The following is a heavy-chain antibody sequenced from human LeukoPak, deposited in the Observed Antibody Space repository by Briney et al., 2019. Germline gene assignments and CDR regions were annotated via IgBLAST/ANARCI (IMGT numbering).Heavy chain of an antibody. D-gene: IGHD1-26*01. J-gene: IGHJ4*02. CDR2: ISGSGGST. CDR3: AKDSGSDYYFDY. V-gene: IGHV3-23*01. CDR1: GFTFSSYA. Sequence: GGSLRLSCAASGFTFSSYAMNWVRQAPGKGLEWVSAISGSGGSTYYADSVKGRFTISRDNSKNTLYLQMNSLRAEDTAVYYCAKDSGSDYYFDYWGQGTLVTVSS.